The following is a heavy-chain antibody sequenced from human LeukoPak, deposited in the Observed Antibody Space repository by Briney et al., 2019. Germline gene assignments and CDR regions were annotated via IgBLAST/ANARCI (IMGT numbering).Heavy chain of an antibody. Sequence: PSQTLSLTCTVSGGSINSGGYYWSWIRQHPGKGLEWIGYIYYSGSTYYNPSLKSRVTISVDTSKNQFSLKLSSVTAADTAVYYCARTTTGYRYDWFDPWGQGTLVTVSS. J-gene: IGHJ5*02. V-gene: IGHV4-31*03. CDR3: ARTTTGYRYDWFDP. D-gene: IGHD1-1*01. CDR1: GGSINSGGYY. CDR2: IYYSGST.